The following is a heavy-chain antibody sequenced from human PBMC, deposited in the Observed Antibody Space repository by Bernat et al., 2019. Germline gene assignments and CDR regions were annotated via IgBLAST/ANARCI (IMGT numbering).Heavy chain of an antibody. Sequence: QVQLVESGGGVVQLGGSLRLSCAASGFAFSTSDMHWVRQAPGKGLEWVAVIWHDGTNKYYPDSVKGRFTISRDNAKNTLYLQLNSLGADDTAVDFCTRRPSPLDSWCYLYYFDSWGQGTLVTVSS. CDR3: TRRPSPLDSWCYLYYFDS. CDR2: IWHDGTNK. D-gene: IGHD6-13*01. J-gene: IGHJ4*02. CDR1: GFAFSTSD. V-gene: IGHV3-33*01.